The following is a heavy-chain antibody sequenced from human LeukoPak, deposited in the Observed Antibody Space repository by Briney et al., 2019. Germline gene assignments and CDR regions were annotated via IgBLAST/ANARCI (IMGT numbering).Heavy chain of an antibody. CDR3: ARDGEGYYYYGMDV. D-gene: IGHD3-3*01. V-gene: IGHV4-4*07. Sequence: SETLSLTCTVSGGSISGYYWTWIRQPAGKGLEWIGRIYSSGTPNNNPSPESRVTMSLDTSKNQFSLRLSSVTAADTAVYYCARDGEGYYYYGMDVWGQGTTVTVSS. J-gene: IGHJ6*01. CDR1: GGSISGYY. CDR2: IYSSGTP.